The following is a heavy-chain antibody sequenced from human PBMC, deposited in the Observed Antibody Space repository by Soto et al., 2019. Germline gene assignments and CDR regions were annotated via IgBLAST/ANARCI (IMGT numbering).Heavy chain of an antibody. J-gene: IGHJ6*02. CDR3: APPPEGRTAVCDHGLDA. CDR1: GGTFSSYA. Sequence: QVQLVQSGAEVKKPGSSVKVSCKASGGTFSSYAISWVRQAPGQGLEWMGGIIPIFGTANYAQKFQGRVTLTANXPXRXXSMERSSLSCEVRAVYYCAPPPEGRTAVCDHGLDAWGQGTTVPVSS. V-gene: IGHV1-69*12. CDR2: IIPIFGTA. D-gene: IGHD1-26*01.